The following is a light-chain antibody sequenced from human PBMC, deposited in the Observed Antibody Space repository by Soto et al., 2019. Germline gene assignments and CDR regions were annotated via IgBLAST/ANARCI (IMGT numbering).Light chain of an antibody. V-gene: IGLV2-23*02. CDR2: EVS. J-gene: IGLJ1*01. CDR3: CSYAGSSTHYV. Sequence: QSALTQPASVSGSPGQSITISCTGTSSDVGSYNLVSWYQQHPGKAPKLMIYEVSKRPSGVSNRFSGSKPGNTASLTISGLQAEDEADYYCCSYAGSSTHYVFGTGTKLTVL. CDR1: SSDVGSYNL.